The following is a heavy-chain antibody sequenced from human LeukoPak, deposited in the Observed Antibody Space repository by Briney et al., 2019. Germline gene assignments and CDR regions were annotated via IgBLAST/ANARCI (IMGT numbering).Heavy chain of an antibody. Sequence: GESLKISCAAFGFTFSDYYMSWIRQAPGKGLEWVSYISSSGSTKYYADSVKGRFTISRDNAKNSYLQMKSLRAEDTAVYYCARDGHAYGHGSPHYWGQGTLVTVSS. J-gene: IGHJ4*02. CDR1: GFTFSDYY. CDR2: ISSSGSTK. CDR3: ARDGHAYGHGSPHY. V-gene: IGHV3-11*01. D-gene: IGHD3-10*01.